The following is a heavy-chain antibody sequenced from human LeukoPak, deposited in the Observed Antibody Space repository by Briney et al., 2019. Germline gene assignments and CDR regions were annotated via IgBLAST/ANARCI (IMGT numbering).Heavy chain of an antibody. D-gene: IGHD1-26*01. CDR3: ARLYSGTSSWYDY. CDR1: GLTFRNYA. CDR2: ISDSGDST. V-gene: IGHV3-23*01. Sequence: GGSLRLSCAASGLTFRNYAMSWVRQAPGKGLEWVSIISDSGDSTYYADSVKGRFTISRDTSMNTLYLQMNSLRADDTAIYYCARLYSGTSSWYDYWGQGTLVTVSS. J-gene: IGHJ4*02.